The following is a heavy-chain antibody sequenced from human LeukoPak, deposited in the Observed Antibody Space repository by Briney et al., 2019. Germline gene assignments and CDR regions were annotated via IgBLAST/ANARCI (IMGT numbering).Heavy chain of an antibody. CDR1: GFTFSSHG. D-gene: IGHD3-10*01. V-gene: IGHV3-15*01. CDR2: IKSKTDGGTT. J-gene: IGHJ4*02. CDR3: TTGLTYYYGSGSPP. Sequence: PGGSLRLSCAASGFTFSSHGMNWVRQAPGKGLEWVGRIKSKTDGGTTDYAAPVKGRFTISRDDSKNTLYLQMNSLKTEDTAVYYCTTGLTYYYGSGSPPWGQGTLVTVSS.